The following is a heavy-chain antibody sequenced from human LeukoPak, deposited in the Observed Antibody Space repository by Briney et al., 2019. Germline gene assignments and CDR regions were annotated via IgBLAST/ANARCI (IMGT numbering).Heavy chain of an antibody. Sequence: PGGSLRLSCAATGFTFSSYAMHWVRQAPGKGLEWVAVISYDGSNKYYADSVKGRFTISRDNAKNSLYLQMNSLRAEDTAVYYCARDVSPGAFDIWGQGTMVTVSS. CDR1: GFTFSSYA. CDR3: ARDVSPGAFDI. V-gene: IGHV3-30-3*01. D-gene: IGHD5/OR15-5a*01. J-gene: IGHJ3*02. CDR2: ISYDGSNK.